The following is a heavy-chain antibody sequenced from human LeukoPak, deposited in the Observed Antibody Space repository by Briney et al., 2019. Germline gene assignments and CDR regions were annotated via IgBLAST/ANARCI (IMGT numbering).Heavy chain of an antibody. V-gene: IGHV1-18*01. D-gene: IGHD5-12*01. CDR3: ARAHIGSGYVQSSGIDY. J-gene: IGHJ4*02. Sequence: VASVKVSCKASGYTFTSYGISWVRQAPGQGLEWMGWISAYNGNTNYAQKFQGRVTMTRNTAISTAYMELSSLRSEDTAVYYCARAHIGSGYVQSSGIDYWGQGTLVTVSS. CDR2: ISAYNGNT. CDR1: GYTFTSYG.